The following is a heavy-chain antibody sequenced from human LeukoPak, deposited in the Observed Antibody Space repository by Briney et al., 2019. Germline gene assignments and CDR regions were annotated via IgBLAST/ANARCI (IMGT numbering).Heavy chain of an antibody. V-gene: IGHV3-21*01. CDR3: ARSRALYDILSIDY. J-gene: IGHJ4*02. D-gene: IGHD3-9*01. Sequence: GGSLRLSCAASGFTFSSYSVNWVRQAPGKGLEWVSSISSSSSYIYYADSVKGRFTISRDNAKNSLYLQMNSLRAEDTAVYYCARSRALYDILSIDYWGQGTLVTVSS. CDR2: ISSSSSYI. CDR1: GFTFSSYS.